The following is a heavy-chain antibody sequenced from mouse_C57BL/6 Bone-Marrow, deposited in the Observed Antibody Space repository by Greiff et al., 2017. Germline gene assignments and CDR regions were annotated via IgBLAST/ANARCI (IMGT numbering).Heavy chain of an antibody. D-gene: IGHD2-4*01. CDR2: ISNGGGST. V-gene: IGHV5-12*01. J-gene: IGHJ2*01. CDR3: ARRENYEGYFDY. Sequence: EVHLVESGGGLVQPGGSLKLSCAASGFTFSDYYMYWVRQTPEKRLEWVAYISNGGGSTYYPATVKGRFTISRDNAKNTLYLQMSRLKSEDTAMYNCARRENYEGYFDYWGQGTTLTVSS. CDR1: GFTFSDYY.